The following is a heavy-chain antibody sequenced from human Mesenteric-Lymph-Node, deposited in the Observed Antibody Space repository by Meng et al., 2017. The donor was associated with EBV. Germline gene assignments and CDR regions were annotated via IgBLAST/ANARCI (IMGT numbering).Heavy chain of an antibody. CDR1: GGSVSSGSYY. CDR2: IYYSGST. D-gene: IGHD1-26*01. V-gene: IGHV4-61*01. J-gene: IGHJ4*02. Sequence: QVQLQESGPGLVKPSETLSLTCTVSGGSVSSGSYYWSWIRQPPGKGLEWIGYIYYSGSTNYNPSLKSRVTISVDTSKNQFSLKLSSVTAADTAVYYCALIIVGATHFDYWGQGTLVTGSS. CDR3: ALIIVGATHFDY.